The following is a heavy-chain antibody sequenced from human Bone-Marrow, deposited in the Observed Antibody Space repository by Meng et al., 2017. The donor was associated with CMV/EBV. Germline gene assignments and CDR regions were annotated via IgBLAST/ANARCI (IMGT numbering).Heavy chain of an antibody. D-gene: IGHD1-26*01. CDR3: ARLKDVGSSIDL. CDR2: INPNSGGT. V-gene: IGHV1-2*02. CDR1: GYTFTGYY. Sequence: ASVKVSCKASGYTFTGYYMHWVRQAPGQGLEWMGWINPNSGGTNYAKKFQGRVTMTRDTSNSTAYMELRRLTSDDTALYYCARLKDVGSSIDLWGQGTLVTVSS. J-gene: IGHJ5*02.